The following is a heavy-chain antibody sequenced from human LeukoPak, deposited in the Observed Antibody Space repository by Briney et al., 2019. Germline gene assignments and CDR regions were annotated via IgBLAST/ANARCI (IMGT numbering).Heavy chain of an antibody. CDR1: GISVTSNY. CDR3: GGNPGHLKSVY. D-gene: IGHD3-10*01. J-gene: IGHJ4*02. Sequence: RAGRSLRLSCAASGISVTSNYMTWVHLAPGKGLEWVSVIYRGGVTFYADSVKGRFTISRDTSKKTLYLQMNSLRAEDTAVYYCGGNPGHLKSVYWGQGTLVAVSS. V-gene: IGHV3-66*01. CDR2: IYRGGVT.